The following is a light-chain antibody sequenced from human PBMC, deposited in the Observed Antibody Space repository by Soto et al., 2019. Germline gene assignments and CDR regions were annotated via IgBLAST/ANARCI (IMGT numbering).Light chain of an antibody. J-gene: IGLJ3*02. CDR2: GVT. V-gene: IGLV2-8*01. CDR1: GSDIGAYNF. CDR3: YSYAGRNIWV. Sequence: QSALAQPPSASGSPGQSVTISCTGSGSDIGAYNFVSWYQQHPGKAPKLMIFGVTERPSGVPDRFSGYKSGNTASLTVSVLQADDEADYYCYSYAGRNIWVFGGGTKLTVL.